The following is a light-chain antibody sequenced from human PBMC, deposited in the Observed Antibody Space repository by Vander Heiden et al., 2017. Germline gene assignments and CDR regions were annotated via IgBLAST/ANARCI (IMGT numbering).Light chain of an antibody. CDR3: QAWDSRTAV. CDR2: QDF. CDR1: KLGNKY. V-gene: IGLV3-1*01. Sequence: SSELTQPPSVSVSPAPPTSITCSGDKLGNKYTYWYQQKPGQSHVLVIYQDFKRASGSPERFSGSNSGNTATLTISGTQAMDEADYYCQAWDSRTAVFGGGTKLTVL. J-gene: IGLJ3*02.